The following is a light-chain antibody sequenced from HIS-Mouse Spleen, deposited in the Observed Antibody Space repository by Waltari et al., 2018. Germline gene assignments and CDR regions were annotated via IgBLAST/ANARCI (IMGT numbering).Light chain of an antibody. J-gene: IGLJ3*02. Sequence: QSALTQPPSASGSPGPSVTIPCTGTSSHVGGYNYVSWYQPHPGKAPKLMIYEVSKRPSGVPDRFSGSKSGNTASLTVSGLQAEDEADYYCSSYAGSNNHWVFGGGTKLTVL. CDR3: SSYAGSNNHWV. CDR2: EVS. CDR1: SSHVGGYNY. V-gene: IGLV2-8*01.